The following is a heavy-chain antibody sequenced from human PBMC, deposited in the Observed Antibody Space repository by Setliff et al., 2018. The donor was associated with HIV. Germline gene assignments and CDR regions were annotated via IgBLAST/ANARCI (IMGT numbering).Heavy chain of an antibody. V-gene: IGHV4-30-2*05. D-gene: IGHD3-9*01. CDR2: IYYSGST. J-gene: IGHJ6*02. CDR1: GGSISSGRYS. Sequence: SETLSLTCAVSGGSISSGRYSWSWIRQPPGKGLEWIGYIYYSGSTYYNPSLKSRITISVDTSKNQFSLNLDSVTAADTAVYYCARGKLRYFDGYYYYYGMDVWGQGTTVTVSS. CDR3: ARGKLRYFDGYYYYYGMDV.